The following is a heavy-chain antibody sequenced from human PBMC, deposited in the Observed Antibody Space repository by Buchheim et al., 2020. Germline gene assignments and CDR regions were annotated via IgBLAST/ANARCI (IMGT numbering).Heavy chain of an antibody. CDR1: GFTSGSYA. J-gene: IGHJ4*02. Sequence: EVQLLASGGGLVQPGGSLRLSCAASGFTSGSYAMAWVCQAPGQGLEWVASIGGSGDKTYYRDSVKGRFTISRDSSKNTLYLQMNSLRVEDTALYFCAKGRGFDRWGQGT. V-gene: IGHV3-23*01. CDR3: AKGRGFDR. CDR2: IGGSGDKT.